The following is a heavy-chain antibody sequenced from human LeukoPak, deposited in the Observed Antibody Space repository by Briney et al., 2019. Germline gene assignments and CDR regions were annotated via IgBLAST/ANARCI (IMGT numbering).Heavy chain of an antibody. CDR3: ARFAAGGPYYYYMDV. V-gene: IGHV3-48*01. Sequence: GGSLRLSCAASGFTFSSYTMNWVRQPPGKGLEWVSNIGTSSTTIYYADSVKGRFTISRDNAKNSPYLQMNSLRADDTAVYYCARFAAGGPYYYYMDVWGKGTTVTVSS. D-gene: IGHD3-10*01. CDR2: IGTSSTTI. CDR1: GFTFSSYT. J-gene: IGHJ6*03.